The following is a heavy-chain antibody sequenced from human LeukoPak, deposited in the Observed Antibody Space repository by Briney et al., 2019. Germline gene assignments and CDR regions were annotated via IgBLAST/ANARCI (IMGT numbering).Heavy chain of an antibody. CDR1: GFTFDDYA. J-gene: IGHJ4*02. D-gene: IGHD6-13*01. CDR2: ISWNSGSI. Sequence: PGGSLRLSCAASGFTFDDYAMHWVRQAPGKGLEWVSGISWNSGSIGYADSVKGRFTISRDNAKNSLYLQMNSLRAEDTALYYCAKVFYPRADIAAAGTIFDYWGQGTLVTVSS. CDR3: AKVFYPRADIAAAGTIFDY. V-gene: IGHV3-9*01.